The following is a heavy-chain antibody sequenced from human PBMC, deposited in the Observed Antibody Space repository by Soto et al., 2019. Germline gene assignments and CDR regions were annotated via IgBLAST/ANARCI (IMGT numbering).Heavy chain of an antibody. J-gene: IGHJ4*02. Sequence: ASVKVSCKTSNYIFSSYGIVWVRQAPGQGLEWMGWISVYNGNTKYNQKFHDRVTMTTETYTSTAYMELRSLRSDDTAIYYCARDFGSDLSAPGAVFDYWGQGTPVTSPQ. D-gene: IGHD3-3*01. CDR1: NYIFSSYG. CDR3: ARDFGSDLSAPGAVFDY. CDR2: ISVYNGNT. V-gene: IGHV1-18*01.